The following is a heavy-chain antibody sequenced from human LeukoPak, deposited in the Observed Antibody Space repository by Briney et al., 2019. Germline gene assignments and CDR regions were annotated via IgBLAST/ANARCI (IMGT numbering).Heavy chain of an antibody. CDR2: IKEDGSQK. V-gene: IGHV3-7*01. CDR3: ARGINWLDP. CDR1: EFTFSRHW. D-gene: IGHD5-24*01. Sequence: GGSLRLSCAASEFTFSRHWMSWVRRAPGKGLEWVANIKEDGSQKYYVDSVKGRFTISRDNAENSLYLQMNRLRAEDTAIYYCARGINWLDPWGQGTLVTVSS. J-gene: IGHJ5*02.